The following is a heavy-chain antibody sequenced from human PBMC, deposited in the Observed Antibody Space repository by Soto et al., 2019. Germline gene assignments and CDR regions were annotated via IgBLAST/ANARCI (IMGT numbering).Heavy chain of an antibody. CDR1: GFSFSIYS. CDR2: ISPAGSSI. J-gene: IGHJ3*02. V-gene: IGHV3-48*01. CDR3: AKDRGGSGAFDI. Sequence: EGQLVEFGGGLVKPGGSLRLSCAASGFSFSIYSYNWVRQAPGKGLEWLSYISPAGSSIYYADSVKGRFTISRDRDRDSVYLQMNSLRAEDTAVYYCAKDRGGSGAFDIWGQGTMVTVYS. D-gene: IGHD3-10*01.